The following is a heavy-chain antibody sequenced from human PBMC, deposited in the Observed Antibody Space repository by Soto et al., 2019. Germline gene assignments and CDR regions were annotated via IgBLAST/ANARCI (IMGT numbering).Heavy chain of an antibody. CDR2: IYYSGST. CDR3: ARQRRWYNWFDV. D-gene: IGHD6-13*01. Sequence: XETLSLTSPVSGCSVRSGRYYGSWIRQPPGKGLEWIGYIYYSGSTTYNPSLKSRVTISVDTPKNELSLKLSSVTAADTAVYYCARQRRWYNWFDVWRQGALVTVSS. V-gene: IGHV4-61*01. J-gene: IGHJ5*02. CDR1: GCSVRSGRYY.